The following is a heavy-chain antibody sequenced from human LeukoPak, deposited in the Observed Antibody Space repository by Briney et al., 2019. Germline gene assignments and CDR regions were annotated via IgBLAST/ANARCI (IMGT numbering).Heavy chain of an antibody. V-gene: IGHV3-30*18. CDR3: AKKPVTTLSMDV. CDR2: ISYDGSNK. D-gene: IGHD4-17*01. Sequence: PGGSLRLSCAASGFTFSSYGMHWVRQAPGKGLEWVAVISYDGSNKYYADSVKGRFTISRDNSKNTLYLQMNSLRAEDTAVYYCAKKPVTTLSMDVWGQGTTVTVSS. J-gene: IGHJ6*02. CDR1: GFTFSSYG.